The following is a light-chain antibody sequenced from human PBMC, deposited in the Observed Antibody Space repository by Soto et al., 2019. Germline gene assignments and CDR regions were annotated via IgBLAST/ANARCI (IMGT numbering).Light chain of an antibody. V-gene: IGLV2-11*01. Sequence: QSALTQPRSVSGSPGPSVTISCTGTSSDVGRYKYVSWYQQHPGKAPKLMIYDVSKRPSGVPDRFSASKSGNTASLTISWLQAEDEADYYCCSYAGSDTDVVFGGGTTLTVL. CDR3: CSYAGSDTDVV. CDR2: DVS. CDR1: SSDVGRYKY. J-gene: IGLJ2*01.